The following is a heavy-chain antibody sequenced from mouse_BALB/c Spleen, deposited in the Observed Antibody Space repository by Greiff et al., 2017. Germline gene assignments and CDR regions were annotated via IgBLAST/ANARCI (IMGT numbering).Heavy chain of an antibody. V-gene: IGHV5-6*01. CDR1: GFTFSSYG. CDR2: ISSGGSYT. D-gene: IGHD1-1*01. CDR3: AREGTTVVDWYFDV. J-gene: IGHJ1*01. Sequence: EVQLVESGGGLVQPGGSRKLSCAASGFTFSSYGMSWVRQTPDKRLEWVATISSGGSYTYYPDSVKGRFTISRDNAKNTLYLQMSSLKSEDTAMYYCAREGTTVVDWYFDVWGAGTTVTVSS.